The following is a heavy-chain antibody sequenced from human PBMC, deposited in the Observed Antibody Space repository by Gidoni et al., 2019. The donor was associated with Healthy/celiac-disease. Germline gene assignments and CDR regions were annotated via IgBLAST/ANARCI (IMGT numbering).Heavy chain of an antibody. CDR2: IYYSGST. J-gene: IGHJ4*02. D-gene: IGHD6-19*01. CDR3: ARQTIAVASPVY. Sequence: QLQLQESGPGLVKPSETLSLTCTVSGGSISSSSYYWGWIRQPPGKGLEWIGSIYYSGSTYYNPSLKSRVTISVDTSKNQFSLKLSSVTAADTAVYYCARQTIAVASPVYWGQGTLVTVSS. V-gene: IGHV4-39*01. CDR1: GGSISSSSYY.